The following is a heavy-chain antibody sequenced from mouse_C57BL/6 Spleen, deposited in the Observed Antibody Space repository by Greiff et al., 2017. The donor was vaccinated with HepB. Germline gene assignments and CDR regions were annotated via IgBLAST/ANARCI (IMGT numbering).Heavy chain of an antibody. CDR3: ARKRGYSNYDAMDY. CDR2: IDPNSGGT. D-gene: IGHD2-5*01. V-gene: IGHV1-72*01. Sequence: QVQLKQPGAELVKPGASVKLSCKASGYTFTSYWMHWVKQRPGRGLEWIGRIDPNSGGTKYNEKFKSKATLTVDKPSSTAYMQLSSLTSEDSAVYYCARKRGYSNYDAMDYWGQGTSVTVSS. CDR1: GYTFTSYW. J-gene: IGHJ4*01.